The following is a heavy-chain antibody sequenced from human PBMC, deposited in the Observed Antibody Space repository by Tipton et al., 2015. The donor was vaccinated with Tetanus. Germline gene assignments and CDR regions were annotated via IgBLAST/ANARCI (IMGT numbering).Heavy chain of an antibody. V-gene: IGHV4-61*01. J-gene: IGHJ4*02. CDR2: IYYSGST. CDR1: GGSVSSGSYY. CDR3: ARGHSSGQDY. Sequence: TLSLTCTVSGGSVSSGSYYWSWIRQPPGKGLEWIGYIYYSGSTNYNPSLKSRVTISVDTSKNQFSLKLSSVTAADTAVYYCARGHSSGQDYWGQGTPAPVSS. D-gene: IGHD6-19*01.